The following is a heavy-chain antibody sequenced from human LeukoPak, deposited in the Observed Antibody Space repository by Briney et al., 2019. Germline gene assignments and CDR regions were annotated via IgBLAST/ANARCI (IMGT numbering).Heavy chain of an antibody. D-gene: IGHD2-2*02. CDR1: GGSISSYY. V-gene: IGHV4-59*01. Sequence: SETLSLTCTVSGGSISSYYWSWIRQPPGKGLECIGYLYYTGSTNYNPSLKSRVTISVDTSKNQFSLKLSSVTAADTAVYYCARESCSSSSCYNNWFDPWGQGTLVTVSS. CDR2: LYYTGST. J-gene: IGHJ5*02. CDR3: ARESCSSSSCYNNWFDP.